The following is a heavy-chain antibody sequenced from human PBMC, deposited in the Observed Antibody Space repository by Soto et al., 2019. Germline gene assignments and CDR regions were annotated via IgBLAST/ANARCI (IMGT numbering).Heavy chain of an antibody. CDR2: ISAYNGNT. J-gene: IGHJ4*02. D-gene: IGHD3-3*01. CDR3: ARYRPFFGSGTNFDY. CDR1: GYTFTSYG. Sequence: ASVKVSCKASGYTFTSYGISWVRQAPGQGLEWMGWISAYNGNTNYAQKLQGRVAMTTDTSTSTAYMELRSLRSDDTAVYYCARYRPFFGSGTNFDYWGQGTLVTVSS. V-gene: IGHV1-18*01.